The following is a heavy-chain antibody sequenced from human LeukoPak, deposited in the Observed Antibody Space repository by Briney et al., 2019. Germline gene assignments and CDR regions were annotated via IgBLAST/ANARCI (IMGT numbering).Heavy chain of an antibody. D-gene: IGHD3-9*01. CDR1: GGSISSNNW. CDR2: IYHTGST. Sequence: SETLSLTCAVSGGSISSNNWWSWVRQPPGRGLEWIADIYHTGSTNYSPSLKSRVTISVDTSKNQFSLKLSSVTAADTAVYYCARGVEVLRYFDWPTRWGWFDPWGQGTLVTVSS. CDR3: ARGVEVLRYFDWPTRWGWFDP. J-gene: IGHJ5*02. V-gene: IGHV4-4*02.